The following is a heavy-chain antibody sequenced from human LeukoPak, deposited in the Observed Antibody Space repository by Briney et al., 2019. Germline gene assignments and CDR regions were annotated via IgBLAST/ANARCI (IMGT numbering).Heavy chain of an antibody. J-gene: IGHJ5*02. CDR3: ARDGGNSRSGWFDP. V-gene: IGHV3-21*01. CDR1: GFTVSSNY. Sequence: GGSLRLSCAASGFTVSSNYMSWVRQAPGKGLEWVSSISSSSSYIYYADSVKGRFTISRDNAKNSLYLQMNSLRAEDTAVYYCARDGGNSRSGWFDPWGQGTLVTVSS. D-gene: IGHD4-23*01. CDR2: ISSSSSYI.